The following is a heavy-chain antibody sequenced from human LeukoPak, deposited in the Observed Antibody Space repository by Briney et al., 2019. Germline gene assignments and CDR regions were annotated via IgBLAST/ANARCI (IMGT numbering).Heavy chain of an antibody. D-gene: IGHD3-10*01. J-gene: IGHJ4*02. Sequence: PGGSLRLSCAASGFTFSSYSMNWVRQAPGKGLEWVSYISNSGSIIYYADSVKGRFTISRDNAKNSLYLQMNSRRDGGRAVYYCERGKNYYGSGRDYGGKETLVTVSS. V-gene: IGHV3-48*02. CDR2: ISNSGSII. CDR1: GFTFSSYS. CDR3: ERGKNYYGSGRDY.